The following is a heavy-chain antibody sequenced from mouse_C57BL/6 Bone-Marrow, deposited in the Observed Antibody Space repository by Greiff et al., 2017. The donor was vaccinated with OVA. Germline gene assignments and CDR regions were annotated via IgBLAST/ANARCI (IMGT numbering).Heavy chain of an antibody. CDR3: ASGSSYENAMDY. Sequence: VKVVVSGPGLVAPSQSLSITCTVSGFSLTSYGVDWVRQSPGTGLEWLGVIWGVGSTNYNSALKSSLSISKDNSKSQVFLKMNIQQTDDTAMYYCASGSSYENAMDYWGQGTSVTVSS. CDR2: IWGVGST. V-gene: IGHV2-6*01. J-gene: IGHJ4*01. CDR1: GFSLTSYG. D-gene: IGHD1-1*01.